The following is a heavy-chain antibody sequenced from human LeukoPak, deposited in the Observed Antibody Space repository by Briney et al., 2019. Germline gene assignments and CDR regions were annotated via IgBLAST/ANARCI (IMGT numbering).Heavy chain of an antibody. V-gene: IGHV3-48*04. J-gene: IGHJ4*02. Sequence: PGGSLRLSCTVSGSSFGDFSMNWVRQAPGKGLEWVSYISHTSTTVYYADSVKGRFTISRDNAKNSLYLQMDSLRVEDTALYYCAKDEQLGNWGQGTLVTVSS. D-gene: IGHD1/OR15-1a*01. CDR3: AKDEQLGN. CDR2: ISHTSTTV. CDR1: GSSFGDFS.